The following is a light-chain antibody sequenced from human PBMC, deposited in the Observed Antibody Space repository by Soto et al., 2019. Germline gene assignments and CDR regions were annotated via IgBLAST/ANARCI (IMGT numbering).Light chain of an antibody. CDR1: QSVSSN. CDR2: GAS. J-gene: IGKJ1*01. Sequence: ETVMTQSPATLSVSPGEGATLSCRASQSVSSNLVWYQHRPGQAPRLLIYGASARATGIPDRFSGGGSGAEYTLTISSLQSEDFAVYYCQQYDKWPRTFGQGTKVDIK. V-gene: IGKV3-15*01. CDR3: QQYDKWPRT.